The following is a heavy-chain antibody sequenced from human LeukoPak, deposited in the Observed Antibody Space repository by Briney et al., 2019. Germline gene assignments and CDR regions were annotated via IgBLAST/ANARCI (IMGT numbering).Heavy chain of an antibody. CDR1: GYTFTSYY. D-gene: IGHD3-22*01. CDR3: ARDQVPTYYYDSTLGGP. J-gene: IGHJ5*02. V-gene: IGHV1-46*01. Sequence: ASVKVSCKASGYTFTSYYTHWVRQAPGQGLEWMGIINPSGGSTSYAQKFQGRVTMTRDTSTSTVYMELSSLRSEDTAVYYCARDQVPTYYYDSTLGGPWGQGTLVTVSS. CDR2: INPSGGST.